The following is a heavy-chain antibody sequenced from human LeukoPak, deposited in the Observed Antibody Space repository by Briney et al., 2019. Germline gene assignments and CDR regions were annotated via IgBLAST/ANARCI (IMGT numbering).Heavy chain of an antibody. V-gene: IGHV4-4*09. CDR1: GGFISSYY. Sequence: SETLSLTCTVSGGFISSYYWSWIRQPPGKGLEWIGYIYTSGSTNYNPSPKSRVTISVDTSKNQFSLKLSSVTAADTAVYYCAREADYWGQGTLVTVSS. CDR3: AREADY. CDR2: IYTSGST. J-gene: IGHJ4*02.